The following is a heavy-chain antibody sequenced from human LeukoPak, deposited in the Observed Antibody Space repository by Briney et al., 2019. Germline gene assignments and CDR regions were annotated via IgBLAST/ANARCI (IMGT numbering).Heavy chain of an antibody. CDR2: ISPGSSTI. V-gene: IGHV3-48*02. CDR3: ASPLS. Sequence: GGSLRLSCAASGFTFSTYSMNWVRQAPGKGLQWVSYISPGSSTIYYADSVKGRFTISRDNAKNSLYLQTNSLRDEDTAVYYCASPLSWGQGTLVTVSS. CDR1: GFTFSTYS. J-gene: IGHJ4*02.